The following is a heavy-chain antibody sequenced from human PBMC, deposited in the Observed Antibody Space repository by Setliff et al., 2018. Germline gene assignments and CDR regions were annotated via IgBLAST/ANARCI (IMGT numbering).Heavy chain of an antibody. CDR1: GGSFSGYY. D-gene: IGHD3-3*01. CDR3: ARSGYYDFWSGFLNDAFDI. CDR2: INHSGST. J-gene: IGHJ3*02. V-gene: IGHV4-34*01. Sequence: SETLSLTCAVHGGSFSGYYWSWIRQPPGKGLEWIGEINHSGSTNYNPSLKSRVTISVDTSKNQFSLKLSSVTAADTAVYYCARSGYYDFWSGFLNDAFDIWGQGTMVTVSS.